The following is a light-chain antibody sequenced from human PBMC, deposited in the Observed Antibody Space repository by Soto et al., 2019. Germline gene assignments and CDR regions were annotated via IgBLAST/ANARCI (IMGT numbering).Light chain of an antibody. CDR3: QQYSNWHEWYL. J-gene: IGKJ2*01. V-gene: IGKV3-11*01. CDR2: DAS. Sequence: EIVLTQSPATLSLSPGERASLACRASQSVSSYLAWYQQKPGQAPRLLIHDASNRATDIPARVSGSGSGTDFTRTIRSLESEDFAVYYLQQYSNWHEWYLFGQGTKLQIK. CDR1: QSVSSY.